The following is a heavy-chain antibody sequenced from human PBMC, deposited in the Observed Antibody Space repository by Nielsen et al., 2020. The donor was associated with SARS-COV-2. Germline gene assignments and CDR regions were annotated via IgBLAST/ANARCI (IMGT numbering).Heavy chain of an antibody. CDR2: IYTSGST. CDR1: GGSISSGSYY. D-gene: IGHD6-19*01. Sequence: SETLSLTCTVSGGSISSGSYYWSWIRQPAGKGLEWIGRIYTSGSTNYNPSLKSRVTISVDTSKNQFSLKLSSVTAADTAVYYCAGTIAVAGFDYWGQGTLVTVSP. J-gene: IGHJ4*02. CDR3: AGTIAVAGFDY. V-gene: IGHV4-61*02.